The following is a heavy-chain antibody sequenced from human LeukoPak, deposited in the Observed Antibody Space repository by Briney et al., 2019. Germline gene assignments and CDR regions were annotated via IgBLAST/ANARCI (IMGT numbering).Heavy chain of an antibody. Sequence: ASVKVSCKASGYTFTGYYMHWVRQAPGQGLEWMGWINPNSGGTNYAQKFQGRVTMTRDTSIGTAYMELSRLRSDDTAVYYCARGSVAGTNWFDPWGQGTLITVSS. CDR2: INPNSGGT. CDR1: GYTFTGYY. D-gene: IGHD6-19*01. J-gene: IGHJ5*02. V-gene: IGHV1-2*02. CDR3: ARGSVAGTNWFDP.